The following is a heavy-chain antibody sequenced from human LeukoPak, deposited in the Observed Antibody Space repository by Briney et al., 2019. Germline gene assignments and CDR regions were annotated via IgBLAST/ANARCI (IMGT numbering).Heavy chain of an antibody. Sequence: SCKASGGTFSSYAISWVRQAPGKGLEWVGRIKSKTDGGTTDYAAPVKGRFTISRDDSKNTLYLQMNSLKTEDTAVYYCTTSTSNNYYFDYWGQGTLVTVSS. CDR1: GGTFSSYA. CDR2: IKSKTDGGTT. CDR3: TTSTSNNYYFDY. J-gene: IGHJ4*02. V-gene: IGHV3-15*01. D-gene: IGHD2/OR15-2a*01.